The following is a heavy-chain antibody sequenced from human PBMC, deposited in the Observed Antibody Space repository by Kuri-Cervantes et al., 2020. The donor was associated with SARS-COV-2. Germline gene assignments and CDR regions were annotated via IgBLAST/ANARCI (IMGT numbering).Heavy chain of an antibody. CDR3: AVQLLRYFDAFDI. Sequence: GGSLRLSCAASGFTFSSYWMSWVRQAPGKGLEWVANIKQDGSETYYVDSVKGRFTISRDNAKNSLYLQMNSLRAEDTAVYYCAVQLLRYFDAFDIWGQGTMVTVS. CDR1: GFTFSSYW. CDR2: IKQDGSET. J-gene: IGHJ3*02. D-gene: IGHD3-9*01. V-gene: IGHV3-7*01.